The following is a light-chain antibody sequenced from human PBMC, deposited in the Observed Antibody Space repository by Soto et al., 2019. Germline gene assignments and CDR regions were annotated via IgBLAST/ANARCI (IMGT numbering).Light chain of an antibody. CDR1: STDIGDYNY. CDR2: EVT. CDR3: QSYDSFLSVV. V-gene: IGLV2-14*01. Sequence: QSALTQPASVSGSPGQSITISCTGTSTDIGDYNYVSWYQHHPGKAPKLMIYEVTNRPSGVSNRFSGSKSGNTASLTISGLQAEDEADYYCQSYDSFLSVVFGGGTKLTVL. J-gene: IGLJ2*01.